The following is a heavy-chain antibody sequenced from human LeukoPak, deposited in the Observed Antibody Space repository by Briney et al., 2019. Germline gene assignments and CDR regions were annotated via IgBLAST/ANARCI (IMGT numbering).Heavy chain of an antibody. CDR2: IYYSGGI. D-gene: IGHD6-6*01. CDR1: GGSISRSSYY. J-gene: IGHJ6*03. CDR3: ARVSRRTRPYYYYMDV. Sequence: PSETLSLTCSVSGGSISRSSYYWGWIRQPPGKGLEWIGSIYYSGGIYYNPSLKSRVTISVDTSKNQFSLKLSSVTAADTAVYYCARVSRRTRPYYYYMDVWGKGTTVTVSS. V-gene: IGHV4-39*07.